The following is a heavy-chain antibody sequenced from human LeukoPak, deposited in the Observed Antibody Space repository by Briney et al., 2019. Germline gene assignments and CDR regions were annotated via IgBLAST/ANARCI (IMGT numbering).Heavy chain of an antibody. CDR2: ISYDGSNK. CDR1: GFPFSSYA. CDR3: ARDLYYYDSSGYQYYYYYYGMDV. D-gene: IGHD3-22*01. V-gene: IGHV3-30-3*01. J-gene: IGHJ6*02. Sequence: GGSLRLSCAASGFPFSSYAMHWVRQAPGKGLEWVAVISYDGSNKYYADSVKGRFTISRDNSKNTLYLQMNSLRAEDTAVYYCARDLYYYDSSGYQYYYYYYGMDVWGQGTTVTVSS.